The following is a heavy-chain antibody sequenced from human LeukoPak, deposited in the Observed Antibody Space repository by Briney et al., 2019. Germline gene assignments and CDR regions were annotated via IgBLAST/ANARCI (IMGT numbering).Heavy chain of an antibody. D-gene: IGHD3-10*01. Sequence: APVKVSCKASGYTFTSYGISWVRQAPGQGLEWMGGIIPIFGTANYAQKYQGRVTITADESTSTAYMELSSLRSEDTAVYYCARNPTYYYGSGSYYYNRFDPWGQGTLVTVSS. CDR3: ARNPTYYYGSGSYYYNRFDP. J-gene: IGHJ5*02. V-gene: IGHV1-69*13. CDR2: IIPIFGTA. CDR1: GYTFTSYG.